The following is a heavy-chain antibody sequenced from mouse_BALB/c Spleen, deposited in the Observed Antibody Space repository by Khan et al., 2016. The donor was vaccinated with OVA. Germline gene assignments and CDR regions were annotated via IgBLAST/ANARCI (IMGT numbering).Heavy chain of an antibody. V-gene: IGHV5-4*02. J-gene: IGHJ3*01. CDR3: ARAGYGGFAY. CDR1: GFTFSDYY. CDR2: NSDGGSST. D-gene: IGHD1-1*02. Sequence: EVELVESGGGLVKPGGSLKLSCAASGFTFSDYYMYWVRQTPEKRMEWVATNSDGGSSTYYPDRVKGRFSSSRDNAKNNLDLKMSSLKSEDTAIYYGARAGYGGFAYWGQGTLVTVSA.